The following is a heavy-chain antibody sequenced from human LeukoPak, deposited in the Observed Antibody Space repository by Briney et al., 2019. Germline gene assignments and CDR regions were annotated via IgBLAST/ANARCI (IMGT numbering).Heavy chain of an antibody. CDR3: AKCSSSYGNDALDI. Sequence: GGSLRLSCAASGFTFSSYSMNWVRQAPGKGLEWVSFISGGGAKTFYADSVKGRFSISRDNSKNTVYLHMNSLRAEDTAIYYCAKCSSSYGNDALDIWGQGTMVTVS. CDR2: ISGGGAKT. CDR1: GFTFSSYS. J-gene: IGHJ3*02. V-gene: IGHV3-23*01. D-gene: IGHD3-16*01.